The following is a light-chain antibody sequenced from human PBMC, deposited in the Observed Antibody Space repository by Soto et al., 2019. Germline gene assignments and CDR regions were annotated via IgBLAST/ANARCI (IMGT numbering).Light chain of an antibody. V-gene: IGKV3-15*01. CDR3: QQYNKWPRT. J-gene: IGKJ1*01. CDR1: QSVSTN. CDR2: GAS. Sequence: EIVMRQSPSSLSVSPGERANLSCRASQSVSTNLAWYQQKPGQAPKLLIYGASTRATGVPDWLSGSGSGTDFTLTISSLQSEDLTVYYCQQYNKWPRTFGHGTRVDIK.